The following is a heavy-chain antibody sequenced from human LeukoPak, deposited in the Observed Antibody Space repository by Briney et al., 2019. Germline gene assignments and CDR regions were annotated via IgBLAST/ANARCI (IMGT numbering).Heavy chain of an antibody. D-gene: IGHD6-13*01. CDR2: VYDNGNT. Sequence: SETLSLTCILFGDSNTVDYWSWLWQSPGKGLEWFGYVYDNGNTAYNPSLRSRVTISLDTSKSQFSLSLASMTAADTAVYDCARCLPGRSCLLLYWGQGILVTVSS. CDR1: GDSNTVDY. V-gene: IGHV4-59*01. J-gene: IGHJ4*02. CDR3: ARCLPGRSCLLLY.